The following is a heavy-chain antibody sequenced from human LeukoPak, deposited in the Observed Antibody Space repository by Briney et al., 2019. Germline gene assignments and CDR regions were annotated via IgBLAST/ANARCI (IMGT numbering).Heavy chain of an antibody. CDR2: INWNGGIT. Sequence: GGSLRLSCAASGFTFDDYGMSWVRQAPGKGLEWVSGINWNGGITGYADSVKGRFTISRDNAKNSLYSQMNSLRAEDTALYYCARAGDSSSWYDNWFDPWGQGTLVTVSS. CDR3: ARAGDSSSWYDNWFDP. D-gene: IGHD6-13*01. J-gene: IGHJ5*02. CDR1: GFTFDDYG. V-gene: IGHV3-20*04.